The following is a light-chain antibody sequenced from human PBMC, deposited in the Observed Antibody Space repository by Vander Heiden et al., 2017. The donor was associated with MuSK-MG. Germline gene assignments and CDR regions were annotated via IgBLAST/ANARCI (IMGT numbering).Light chain of an antibody. J-gene: IGKJ2*01. CDR1: QSVGSY. CDR3: QQYNDGPGNT. CDR2: GAS. V-gene: IGKV3-15*01. Sequence: EIVMTQSPATLSVSPGERATLSCRASQSVGSYLAWYQQKPGQAPRLLIYGASTRDTGTPSTFSGSGYGKEFTLTSSSRQSDDSAVYSCQQYNDGPGNTFGQGTKPGIQ.